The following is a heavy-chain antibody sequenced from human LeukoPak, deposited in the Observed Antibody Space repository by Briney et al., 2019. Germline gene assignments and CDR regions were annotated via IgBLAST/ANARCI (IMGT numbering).Heavy chain of an antibody. CDR3: ARSRYDYIWGIDY. CDR2: LNSDGSST. D-gene: IGHD3-16*01. V-gene: IGHV3-74*01. CDR1: GFTFSNYW. Sequence: GGSLRLSCAASGFTFSNYWMHWVRQAPGKGLVWVSRLNSDGSSTNYADSVKGRFTISRDNAKNTLYLQMNSLRDEDTAVFYCARSRYDYIWGIDYWCQGTLVTVSS. J-gene: IGHJ4*02.